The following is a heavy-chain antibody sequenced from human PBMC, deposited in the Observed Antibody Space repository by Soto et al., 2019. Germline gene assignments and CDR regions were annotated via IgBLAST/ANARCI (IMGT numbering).Heavy chain of an antibody. D-gene: IGHD1-7*01. CDR3: TTDFPGTNEDY. CDR2: IKSNADGGTT. V-gene: IGHV3-15*07. Sequence: EVQLVESGGGLVKPGGSLRLSCAASGFTFSNAWMHWVRQAPGKGLEWVGRIKSNADGGTTDYAAPVKGRFTISRDDSKNTLYLQMNSLKTEDTAVYYCTTDFPGTNEDYWGQGTLVTVSS. J-gene: IGHJ4*02. CDR1: GFTFSNAW.